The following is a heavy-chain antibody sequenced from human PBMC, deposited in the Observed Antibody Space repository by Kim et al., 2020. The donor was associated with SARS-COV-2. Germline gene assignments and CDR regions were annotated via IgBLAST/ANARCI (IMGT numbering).Heavy chain of an antibody. V-gene: IGHV1-3*01. CDR2: IEPVSGDT. Sequence: ASVKVSCQASGYTFSSHYIHWLRQAPGQRLEWMGWIEPVSGDTKSSQEFQGRVTITRDTSASTAFMELSSLTSEDTAVYYCTRGGYRSGCDHWGQGTLVTVSS. J-gene: IGHJ4*02. CDR3: TRGGYRSGCDH. D-gene: IGHD6-19*01. CDR1: GYTFSSHY.